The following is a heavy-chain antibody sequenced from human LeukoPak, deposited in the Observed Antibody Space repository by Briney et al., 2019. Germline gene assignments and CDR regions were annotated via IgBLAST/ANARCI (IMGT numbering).Heavy chain of an antibody. CDR3: AREDGRGYSYGLDGMDV. V-gene: IGHV1-3*01. CDR2: INAGNGNT. Sequence: ASVKVSCKASGYTFTSYAMHWVRQAPGQRLEWMGWINAGNGNTKYSQKFQGRVTITRDTSASTAYMELSSLRSEDTAVYYCAREDGRGYSYGLDGMDVWGQGTTVTVSS. CDR1: GYTFTSYA. D-gene: IGHD5-18*01. J-gene: IGHJ6*02.